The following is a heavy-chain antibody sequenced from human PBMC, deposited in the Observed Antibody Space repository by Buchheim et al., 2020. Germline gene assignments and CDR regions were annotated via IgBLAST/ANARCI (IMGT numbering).Heavy chain of an antibody. J-gene: IGHJ4*02. CDR3: ARGYVAVGGVIVPQTG. CDR2: IYHSGST. D-gene: IGHD3-16*02. CDR1: GGSISSGGYS. Sequence: QLQLQESGSGLVKPSQTLSLTCAVSGGSISSGGYSWSWIRQPPGKGLEWIGYIYHSGSTYYNPSLKSRVTISVDRSTNPFSLKLSSVTAADTAVYYGARGYVAVGGVIVPQTGWGQGTL. V-gene: IGHV4-30-2*01.